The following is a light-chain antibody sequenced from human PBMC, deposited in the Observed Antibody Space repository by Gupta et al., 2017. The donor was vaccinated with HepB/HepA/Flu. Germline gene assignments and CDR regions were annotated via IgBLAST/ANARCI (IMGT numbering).Light chain of an antibody. CDR3: SSYTSSITIDWV. J-gene: IGLJ3*02. Sequence: QSALTQPASVSGSPGQSITISCTGTSSDVGGYNYVSWYQQHPGKAPKLMIYDVSNRPSGVADRVSGSKSGNTASLTISGLQAEDEADYYCSSYTSSITIDWVFGGGTKLTVL. CDR1: SSDVGGYNY. CDR2: DVS. V-gene: IGLV2-14*01.